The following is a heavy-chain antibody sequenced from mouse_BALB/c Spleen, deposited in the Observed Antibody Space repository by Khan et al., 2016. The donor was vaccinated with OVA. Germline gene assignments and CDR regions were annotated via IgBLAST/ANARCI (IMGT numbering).Heavy chain of an antibody. CDR1: GFTFSSYG. CDR2: ISGDSSTI. V-gene: IGHV5-17*02. Sequence: EVQLMESGGGLVQPGGSRKLSCAASGFTFSSYGMHWVRQAPEKGLEWVAYISGDSSTIYYADTVKGRFTISRDNPKNTLFLQMTSLMSEDTAMYYCATSYYYGYYFDYWGPGTTLTASS. D-gene: IGHD1-1*01. CDR3: ATSYYYGYYFDY. J-gene: IGHJ2*01.